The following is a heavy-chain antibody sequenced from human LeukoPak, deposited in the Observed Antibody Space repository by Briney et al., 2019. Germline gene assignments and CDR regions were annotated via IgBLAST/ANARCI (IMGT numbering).Heavy chain of an antibody. D-gene: IGHD3-22*01. J-gene: IGHJ6*02. CDR1: GFTFSGTA. Sequence: GESLKLSCAASGFTFSGTAMHWDRQASGKGLEWVGRIRSKAKSYATAYAASVKGRITISRDDSKNTAYLQMNSLKTEDTAVYYCTHRGMDYYDSSGWGMDVWGQGTTVTVSS. CDR2: IRSKAKSYAT. CDR3: THRGMDYYDSSGWGMDV. V-gene: IGHV3-73*01.